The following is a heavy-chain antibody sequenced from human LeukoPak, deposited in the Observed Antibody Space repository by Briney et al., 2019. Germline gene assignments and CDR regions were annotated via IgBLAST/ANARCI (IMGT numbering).Heavy chain of an antibody. Sequence: ASVTVSCTASGYTFTGYYMHWVRQAPGQGLEWMGWINPNSGGTNYAQKFQGRVTMTRDTSISTAYMELSRLRSDDTAVYYCARDARERRDGYNPFDYWGQGTLVTVSS. D-gene: IGHD5-24*01. V-gene: IGHV1-2*02. J-gene: IGHJ4*02. CDR1: GYTFTGYY. CDR3: ARDARERRDGYNPFDY. CDR2: INPNSGGT.